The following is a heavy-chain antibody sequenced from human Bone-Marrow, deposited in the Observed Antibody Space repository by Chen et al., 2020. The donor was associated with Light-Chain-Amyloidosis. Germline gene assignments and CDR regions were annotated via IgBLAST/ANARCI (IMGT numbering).Heavy chain of an antibody. CDR1: GGTFSSYA. Sequence: QVQLVQSGAEVKKPGSSVKVSCKASGGTFSSYAISWVRQAPGQGLEWMGGLIPIFGTANYAKKFQGRVTITADESTSTAYMELSSLRSEDTAVYYCARPDLGIVGATMAYYYGMDVWGQGTTVTVSS. V-gene: IGHV1-69*01. D-gene: IGHD1-26*01. CDR3: ARPDLGIVGATMAYYYGMDV. CDR2: LIPIFGTA. J-gene: IGHJ6*02.